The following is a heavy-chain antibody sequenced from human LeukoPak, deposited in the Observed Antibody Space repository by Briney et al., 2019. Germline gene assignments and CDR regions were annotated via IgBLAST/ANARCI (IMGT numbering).Heavy chain of an antibody. Sequence: GGSLRLSCAASGFTFSDYYMSWIRQAPGKGLEWVSYISGGSSTIYYADSLKGRFTVSRDNAKNSLYLLMNSLRAEDTAVYYCARRGSGRHFDFWGRGTLVTVSS. D-gene: IGHD2-15*01. V-gene: IGHV3-11*01. CDR2: ISGGSSTI. CDR1: GFTFSDYY. CDR3: ARRGSGRHFDF. J-gene: IGHJ4*02.